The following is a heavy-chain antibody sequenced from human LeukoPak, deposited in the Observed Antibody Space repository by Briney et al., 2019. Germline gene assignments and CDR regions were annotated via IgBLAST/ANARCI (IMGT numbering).Heavy chain of an antibody. Sequence: SQTLSLTCTVPGASISSGTYSWSWIRQPPREGLEWIGYIYHTGSTYYNPSLKGRVTISVDRSKNQFSLNLNFVTAADTALYYCARGDGSGSGRWFDPWGQGTLLTVSS. D-gene: IGHD3-10*01. CDR3: ARGDGSGSGRWFDP. CDR2: IYHTGST. CDR1: GASISSGTYS. J-gene: IGHJ5*02. V-gene: IGHV4-30-2*01.